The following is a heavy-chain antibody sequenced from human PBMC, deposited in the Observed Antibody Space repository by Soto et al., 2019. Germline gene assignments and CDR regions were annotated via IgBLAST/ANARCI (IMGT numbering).Heavy chain of an antibody. CDR3: AGFVVPASRNSDFDY. CDR1: GISFSTSYYY. Sequence: XETLSLTCTVSGISFSTSYYYWGWVRQPPGKGLDWIGNIYYSGSTFYNPSLRSRVTLSVDTSKNQFSLRLNSVTAADTAVYFCAGFVVPASRNSDFDYWGQGTLVTVSS. V-gene: IGHV4-39*01. J-gene: IGHJ4*02. CDR2: IYYSGST. D-gene: IGHD2-15*01.